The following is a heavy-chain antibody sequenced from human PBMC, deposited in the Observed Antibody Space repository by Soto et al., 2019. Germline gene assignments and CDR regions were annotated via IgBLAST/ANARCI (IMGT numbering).Heavy chain of an antibody. CDR1: GYTFTDYY. Sequence: QVQLAQSGAEVKNPGASVKVSCKASGYTFTDYYIHWLRQPPAQGLEWMGWINPYSGDTKYAQKFQGRATMTRDTSISTTYMELSRLTSDDTALYYCARGPSHGAFDIWGQGTIITVSS. V-gene: IGHV1-2*02. CDR2: INPYSGDT. J-gene: IGHJ3*02. CDR3: ARGPSHGAFDI.